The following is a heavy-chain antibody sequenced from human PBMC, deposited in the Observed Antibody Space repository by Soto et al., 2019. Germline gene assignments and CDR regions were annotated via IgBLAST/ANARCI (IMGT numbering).Heavy chain of an antibody. CDR1: GFSFSRYW. J-gene: IGHJ4*02. V-gene: IGHV3-74*01. Sequence: PWGSLRLSCAASGFSFSRYWIYWGRQTPGKGLVWVSRINTDGSTTSYPDSVEGRFTVSRDNAKNTLCLQMNSLRPDDTAVYYCARVQPDAFPPYFDYWGRGTLVTVSS. D-gene: IGHD2-21*01. CDR2: INTDGSTT. CDR3: ARVQPDAFPPYFDY.